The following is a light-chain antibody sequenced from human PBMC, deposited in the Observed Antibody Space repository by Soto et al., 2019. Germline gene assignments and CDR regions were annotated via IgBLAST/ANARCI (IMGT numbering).Light chain of an antibody. CDR2: GAC. CDR1: QTVNSRH. CDR3: QHFDGSRPAFT. V-gene: IGKV3-20*01. Sequence: ESLLTQSPGTLSLSPGERATLSCRASQTVNSRHLNWYQHKPGQAPRLLIHGACIRAAGIPDRFSGSRSGADVSLTINRLEPEDSAVYYCQHFDGSRPAFTFGQGTKLE. J-gene: IGKJ2*01.